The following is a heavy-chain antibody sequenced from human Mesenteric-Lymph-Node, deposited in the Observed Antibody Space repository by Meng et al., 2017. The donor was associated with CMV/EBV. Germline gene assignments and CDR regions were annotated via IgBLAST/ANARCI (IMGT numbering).Heavy chain of an antibody. D-gene: IGHD1-26*01. V-gene: IGHV3-74*01. CDR3: AKDWLRWELLGWFDP. Sequence: GESLKISCAASGFTLSNHWMHWVRQSPGKGLVWVSRINTDGSSRSYADSVKGRFTISRDNAENTLYLQMNSLRAEDTAVYYCAKDWLRWELLGWFDPWGQGTLVTVSS. J-gene: IGHJ5*02. CDR1: GFTLSNHW. CDR2: INTDGSSR.